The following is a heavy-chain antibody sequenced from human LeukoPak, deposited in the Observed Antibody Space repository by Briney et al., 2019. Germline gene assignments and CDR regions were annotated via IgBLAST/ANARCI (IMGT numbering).Heavy chain of an antibody. J-gene: IGHJ3*02. V-gene: IGHV3-23*01. D-gene: IGHD2-2*01. CDR1: GFTFSSYA. CDR2: ISGSGGST. Sequence: GGSLRLSCAASGFTFSSYAMSWVRQAPGKGLEWVSAISGSGGSTYYADSVKGRFTISRDNSKNTLYLQMNSLRAEDTAVYYCAKAYGYCSSTSCYDSRGEIPYDDAFDIWGQGTMVTVSS. CDR3: AKAYGYCSSTSCYDSRGEIPYDDAFDI.